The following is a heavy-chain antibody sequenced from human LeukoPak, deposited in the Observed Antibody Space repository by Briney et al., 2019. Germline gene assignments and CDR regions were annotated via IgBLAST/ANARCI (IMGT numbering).Heavy chain of an antibody. CDR3: ARRGGYSSSWYFDY. Sequence: SETLSLTCTVSGGSISSSSYYWGWIRQPPGKGLEWIGSIYYSGSTYYNPSLKSPVTISVDTSKTQFSLKPSSVTAADTAVYYCARRGGYSSSWYFDYWGQGTLVTVSS. CDR1: GGSISSSSYY. CDR2: IYYSGST. J-gene: IGHJ4*02. D-gene: IGHD6-13*01. V-gene: IGHV4-39*01.